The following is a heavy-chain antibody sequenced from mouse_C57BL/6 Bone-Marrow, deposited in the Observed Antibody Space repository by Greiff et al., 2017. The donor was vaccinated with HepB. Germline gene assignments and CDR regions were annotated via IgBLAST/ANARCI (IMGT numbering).Heavy chain of an antibody. CDR1: GFTFSSYA. CDR3: ARTGFDY. Sequence: DVQLVESGGGLVKPGGSLKLSCAASGFTFSSYAMSWVRQTPEKRLEWVATISDGGSYTYYPDNVKGRFTISRDNAKHNLYLQMSHLKSEDTAMYYCARTGFDYWGQGTTLTVSS. CDR2: ISDGGSYT. J-gene: IGHJ2*01. D-gene: IGHD4-1*01. V-gene: IGHV5-4*01.